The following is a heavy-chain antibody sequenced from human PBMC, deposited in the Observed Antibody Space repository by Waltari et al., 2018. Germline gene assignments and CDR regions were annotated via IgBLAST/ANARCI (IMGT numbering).Heavy chain of an antibody. V-gene: IGHV4-39*01. CDR1: GGSISISGSY. J-gene: IGHJ6*02. D-gene: IGHD3-9*01. Sequence: QLQLQESGPGLVKPSETLSLTCTVSGGSISISGSYWGWIRQPPGKGLEWIGSIYDSGSTYYTPSLNSRVTMSVDTSKNQFFLNLSPATAADTAVYYCARVSRSFDWLHGMDVWGQGTTVTVSS. CDR2: IYDSGST. CDR3: ARVSRSFDWLHGMDV.